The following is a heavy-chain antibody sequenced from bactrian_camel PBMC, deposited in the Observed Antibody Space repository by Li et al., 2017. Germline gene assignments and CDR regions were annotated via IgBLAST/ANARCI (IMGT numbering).Heavy chain of an antibody. CDR2: TYRHGDFT. Sequence: HVQLVESGGGSVQAGGSLRLSCAISGRSNENYFLAWFRQPPGKEREGVAATYRHGDFTYYGDSVRGRFTIAQDNAKTTAYLQMTSLKPEDTAMYYCAADLPGGSQCNFGYWGQGTQVTVS. CDR3: AADLPGGSQCNFGY. CDR1: GRSNENYF. D-gene: IGHD2*01. J-gene: IGHJ6*01. V-gene: IGHV3-3*01.